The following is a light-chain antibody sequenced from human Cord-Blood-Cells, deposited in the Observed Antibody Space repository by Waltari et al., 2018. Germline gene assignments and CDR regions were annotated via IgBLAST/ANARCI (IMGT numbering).Light chain of an antibody. J-gene: IGKJ4*01. CDR1: QSISSY. CDR3: QQSYSTPLT. Sequence: DIQMTQSPSSLSASVGDRVTITCRASQSISSYLNWYQQKPGKAPKLLIYAASSLQSGVPSRFSGSGSGTDFTLTSSRLQPEDVATYYCQQSYSTPLTFGGGTKVEIK. CDR2: AAS. V-gene: IGKV1-39*01.